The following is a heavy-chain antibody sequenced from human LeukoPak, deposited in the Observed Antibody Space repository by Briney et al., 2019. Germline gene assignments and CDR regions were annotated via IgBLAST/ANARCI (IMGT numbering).Heavy chain of an antibody. V-gene: IGHV4-39*01. CDR2: LYYSGST. D-gene: IGHD2-2*01. CDR3: ARVIGYCSSTSCFSYFDY. J-gene: IGHJ4*02. CDR1: GGSITNNNYY. Sequence: SETLSLTCTVSGGSITNNNYYWDWIRQPPGKGLEWIGDLYYSGSTHYNPSLKSRVTLSVDTSKNQFSLKLNSVTAADTAVYYCARVIGYCSSTSCFSYFDYWGQGTLVTVSS.